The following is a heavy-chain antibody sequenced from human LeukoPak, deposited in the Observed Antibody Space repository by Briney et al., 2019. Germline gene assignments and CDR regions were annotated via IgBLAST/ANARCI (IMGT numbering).Heavy chain of an antibody. CDR1: GGSISSYY. D-gene: IGHD1-26*01. J-gene: IGHJ2*01. CDR3: ARDGLGGSYWFDL. CDR2: IYASGST. Sequence: SETLSLTCTVSGGSISSYYWGWIRQPAGKGLEWIGRIYASGSTNYSPSLRSRVTMSVDTSKNQFSLKLTPVTAADTAVYYCARDGLGGSYWFDLWGRGTLVTVSS. V-gene: IGHV4-4*07.